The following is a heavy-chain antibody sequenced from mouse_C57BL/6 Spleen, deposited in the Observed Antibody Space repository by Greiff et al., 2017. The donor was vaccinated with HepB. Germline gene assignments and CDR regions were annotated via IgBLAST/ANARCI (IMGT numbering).Heavy chain of an antibody. J-gene: IGHJ4*01. V-gene: IGHV1-39*01. CDR2: INPNYGTT. CDR1: GYSFTDYN. CDR3: ARLYYDSYYYAMDY. Sequence: EVQLVESGPELVKPGASVKISCKASGYSFTDYNMNWVKQSNGKSLEWIGVINPNYGTTSYNQKFKGKATLTVDQSSSTAYMQLNSLTSEDSAVYYCARLYYDSYYYAMDYWGQGTSVTVSS. D-gene: IGHD2-4*01.